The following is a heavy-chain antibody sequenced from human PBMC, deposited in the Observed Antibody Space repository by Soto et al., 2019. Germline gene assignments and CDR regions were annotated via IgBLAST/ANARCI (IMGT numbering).Heavy chain of an antibody. D-gene: IGHD6-13*01. CDR3: ARGSSGYTSSWYYFDY. CDR1: VFTFTDYA. J-gene: IGHJ4*02. Sequence: GSLRLSCAASVFTFTDYALSWVRQAPGEGLEWVATISCIGGSTYLADSVKGRLSISRDNSKNTVSLLMNSLRAEDTAVYFCARGSSGYTSSWYYFDYWGRGTLVTVSS. V-gene: IGHV3-23*01. CDR2: ISCIGGST.